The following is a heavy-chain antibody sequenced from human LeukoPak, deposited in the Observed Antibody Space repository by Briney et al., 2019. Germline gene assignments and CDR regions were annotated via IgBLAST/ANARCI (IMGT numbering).Heavy chain of an antibody. CDR2: IYTIGST. CDR1: GVSISSYY. Sequence: SETLSLTCTVSGVSISSYYWSWIRQPAGKGLEWIGRIYTIGSTNYDPSLQSRVTMSEDTPKNQFSLKLSSVTAADTAVYYRARDSTIFGVARYYFDYWGQGTLVTVSS. J-gene: IGHJ4*02. V-gene: IGHV4-4*07. CDR3: ARDSTIFGVARYYFDY. D-gene: IGHD3-3*01.